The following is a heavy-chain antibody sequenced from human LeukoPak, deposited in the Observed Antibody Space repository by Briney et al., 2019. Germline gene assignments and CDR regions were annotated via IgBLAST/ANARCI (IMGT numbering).Heavy chain of an antibody. CDR1: GFTFSSYW. CDR2: INSDGSST. Sequence: QPGGSLRLSCAASGFTFSSYWMHWVRQAPGKGLVWVSRINSDGSSTSYADSVKGRFTISRDNAKNTLYLQMNSLRAEDTAVYYCARDDPHYYDSSGIDYWGQGTLVTVSS. CDR3: ARDDPHYYDSSGIDY. J-gene: IGHJ4*02. D-gene: IGHD3-22*01. V-gene: IGHV3-74*01.